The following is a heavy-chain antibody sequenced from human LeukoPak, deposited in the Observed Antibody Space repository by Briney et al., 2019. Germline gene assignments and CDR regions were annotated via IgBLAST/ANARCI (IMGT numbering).Heavy chain of an antibody. CDR2: ISSSGSTI. V-gene: IGHV3-48*03. CDR1: GFTFSSYE. Sequence: GGSLRLSCAASGFTFSSYEMDWVRQAPGKGLEWGSYISSSGSTIYYADSVKGRFTISRDNAKNSLYLQMNSLRAEDTAFYYCARRAGRRGIVATDYHGMDVWGQGTTVTVSS. CDR3: ARRAGRRGIVATDYHGMDV. D-gene: IGHD5-12*01. J-gene: IGHJ6*02.